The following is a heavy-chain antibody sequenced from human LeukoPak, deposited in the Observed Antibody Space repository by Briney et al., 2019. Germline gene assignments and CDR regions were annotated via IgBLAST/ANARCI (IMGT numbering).Heavy chain of an antibody. CDR2: IRSKANSYAT. Sequence: GGSLRLSCAASGFTFSGSAMHWVRQASGKGLEWVGRIRSKANSYATAYGASVKGRFTIFRDDSKSTAYLQMNSLKTEDSAVYYCTRRDDFWSGPDYWGQGTLVTVSS. J-gene: IGHJ4*02. CDR1: GFTFSGSA. CDR3: TRRDDFWSGPDY. V-gene: IGHV3-73*01. D-gene: IGHD3-3*01.